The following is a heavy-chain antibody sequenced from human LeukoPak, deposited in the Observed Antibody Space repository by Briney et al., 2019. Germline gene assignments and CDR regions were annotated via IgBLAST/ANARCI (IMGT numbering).Heavy chain of an antibody. J-gene: IGHJ3*02. CDR1: GGSISSYY. Sequence: SETLSLTCTVSGGSISSYYWTWIRQPARKGLEWIGRIYSTGNTNYNPSLKSRVTMSLDTSKNQFSLQLSSVTAADTAVYYCARERGLLRGDAFDIWGQGTIVTVSS. CDR3: ARERGLLRGDAFDI. D-gene: IGHD1-26*01. CDR2: IYSTGNT. V-gene: IGHV4-4*07.